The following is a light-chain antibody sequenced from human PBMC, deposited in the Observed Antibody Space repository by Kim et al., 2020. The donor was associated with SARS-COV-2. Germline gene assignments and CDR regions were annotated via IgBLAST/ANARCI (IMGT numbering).Light chain of an antibody. CDR2: QDS. Sequence: SGSPGQTASITCSGDKLGDKYACWYQQKPGQSPVLVIYQDSKRPSGIPERFSGSNSGNTATLTISGTQAMGEADYYCQAWDSSTYVFGTGTKVTVL. CDR1: KLGDKY. J-gene: IGLJ1*01. V-gene: IGLV3-1*01. CDR3: QAWDSSTYV.